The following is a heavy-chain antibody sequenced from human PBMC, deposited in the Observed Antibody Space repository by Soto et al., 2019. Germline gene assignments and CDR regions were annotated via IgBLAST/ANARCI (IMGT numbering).Heavy chain of an antibody. Sequence: GESLKISCKGSGYSFTSYWIGWVRQMPGKGLEWMGIIYPGDSDTRYSPSFQGQVTISADKSISTAYLQWSSLKASDTAMYYCARLAYCSGGSCYSGWFDPWGQGTLVTVSS. CDR3: ARLAYCSGGSCYSGWFDP. CDR1: GYSFTSYW. V-gene: IGHV5-51*01. D-gene: IGHD2-15*01. CDR2: IYPGDSDT. J-gene: IGHJ5*02.